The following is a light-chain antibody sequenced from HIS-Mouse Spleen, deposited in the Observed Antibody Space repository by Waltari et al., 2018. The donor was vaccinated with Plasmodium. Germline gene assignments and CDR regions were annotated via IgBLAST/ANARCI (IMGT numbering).Light chain of an antibody. CDR2: GAS. CDR3: QQYNNWSFT. CDR1: QSVSSN. J-gene: IGKJ3*01. Sequence: EIMMTHSPATLSVSPGDRATLSCRASQSVSSNLAWYQQKPGQAPRLLIYGASTRATGIPARFSGSGSGTEFTLTISSLQSEDFAVYYCQQYNNWSFTFGPGTKVDIK. V-gene: IGKV3-15*01.